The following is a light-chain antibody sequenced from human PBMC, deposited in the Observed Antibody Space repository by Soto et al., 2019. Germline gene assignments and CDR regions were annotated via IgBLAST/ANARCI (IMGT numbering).Light chain of an antibody. J-gene: IGKJ2*01. CDR1: QVIGSRY. CDR2: GAS. V-gene: IGKV3-20*01. CDR3: QQFGSSIPHT. Sequence: DIVMTQSPGTLSLSPGARATISCRASQVIGSRYLAWYHQKSGQAPRLLIYGASSRATGIPDRFSGSGSGTDFTLTISRLEPEDFGVYYCQQFGSSIPHTLGQGTKLEIK.